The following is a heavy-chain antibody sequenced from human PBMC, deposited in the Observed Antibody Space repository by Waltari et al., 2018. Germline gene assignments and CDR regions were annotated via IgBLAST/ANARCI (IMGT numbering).Heavy chain of an antibody. CDR3: AKHWDY. J-gene: IGHJ4*02. CDR2: SIGTVNDR. D-gene: IGHD1-1*01. CDR1: GLTFSSDD. Sequence: EAPLLESGGGLIQPGGSLRLSCSTSGLTFSSDDMRWGRQAPGKGLEWVSSIGTVNDRYYADSVRGRFTISRDNSKNTLYLQMSSLRAEDTAVYFCAKHWDYWGQGTLVTVSS. V-gene: IGHV3-23*01.